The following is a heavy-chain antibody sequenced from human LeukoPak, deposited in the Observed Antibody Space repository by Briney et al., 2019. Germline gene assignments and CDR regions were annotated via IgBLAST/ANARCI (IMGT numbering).Heavy chain of an antibody. J-gene: IGHJ6*03. CDR1: GGSISSSSYY. CDR3: ARHLAFSGSYYYYMDV. V-gene: IGHV4-39*01. CDR2: IYYSGST. D-gene: IGHD1-26*01. Sequence: SETLSLTCTVSGGSISSSSYYWGWLRQPPGRGLEWIVSIYYSGSTYYNPSLKSRVTISVYTTKNQFSLKLSSVAAADTAVYYCARHLAFSGSYYYYMDVWGKGTTVTISS.